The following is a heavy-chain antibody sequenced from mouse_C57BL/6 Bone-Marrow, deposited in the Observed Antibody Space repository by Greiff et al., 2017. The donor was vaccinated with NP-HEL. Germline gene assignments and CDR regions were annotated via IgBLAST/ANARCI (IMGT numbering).Heavy chain of an antibody. CDR1: GYTFTSYG. D-gene: IGHD1-1*01. J-gene: IGHJ4*01. CDR3: ARCYGSSYGCYYAMDY. V-gene: IGHV1-81*01. CDR2: IYPRSGNT. Sequence: QVQLQQSGAELARPGASVKLSCKASGYTFTSYGISWVKQRTGQGLEWIGEIYPRSGNTYYNEKFKGKATLTADKSSSTAYMELRSLTSEDSAVYFCARCYGSSYGCYYAMDYWGQGTSVTVSS.